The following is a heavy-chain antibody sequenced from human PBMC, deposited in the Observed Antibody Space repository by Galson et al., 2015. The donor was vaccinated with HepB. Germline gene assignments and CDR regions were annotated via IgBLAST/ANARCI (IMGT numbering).Heavy chain of an antibody. CDR1: GYTFTGYY. J-gene: IGHJ4*02. D-gene: IGHD6-13*01. Sequence: SVKVSCKASGYTFTGYYMHWVRQAPGQGLEWMGWINPNSGGTNYAQKFQGRVTMTRDTSISTAYMELSRLRSDDTAVYYCAREKAAAGLGNDYWGQGTLVTVSS. CDR2: INPNSGGT. V-gene: IGHV1-2*02. CDR3: AREKAAAGLGNDY.